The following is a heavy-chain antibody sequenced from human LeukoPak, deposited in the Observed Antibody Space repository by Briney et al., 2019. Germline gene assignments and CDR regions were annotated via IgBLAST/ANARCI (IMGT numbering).Heavy chain of an antibody. V-gene: IGHV3-21*01. D-gene: IGHD6-19*01. Sequence: GGSLSLSCAASGFTFSSYSMHWVRQTPGKGLDWVSSISGSSTYIYYADSVKGRFTISRDNAKNSLYLQMNSLRAEDTAVYYCARALEPSIAVIDYWGQGTLVTVSS. CDR3: ARALEPSIAVIDY. J-gene: IGHJ4*02. CDR1: GFTFSSYS. CDR2: ISGSSTYI.